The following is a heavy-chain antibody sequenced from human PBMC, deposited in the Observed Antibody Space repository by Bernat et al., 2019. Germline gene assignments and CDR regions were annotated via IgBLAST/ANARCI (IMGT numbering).Heavy chain of an antibody. V-gene: IGHV1-18*01. Sequence: QVQLVQSGAEVKKPGASVKVSCKASGYTFTSYGISWVRQAPGQGLEWMGWISAYNGNTNYAQKLQGRVTMTTDTSTSTAYMELRSLRSDDTAVYYCAGGGYYDFWSGYFSDYYYYMDVWGKGTTVTVSS. CDR1: GYTFTSYG. CDR3: AGGGYYDFWSGYFSDYYYYMDV. D-gene: IGHD3-3*01. CDR2: ISAYNGNT. J-gene: IGHJ6*03.